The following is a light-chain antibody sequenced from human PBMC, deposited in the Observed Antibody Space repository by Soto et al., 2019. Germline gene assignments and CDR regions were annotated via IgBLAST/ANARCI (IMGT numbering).Light chain of an antibody. CDR1: SSNIGSNY. J-gene: IGLJ1*01. V-gene: IGLV1-47*02. Sequence: QSVLTQPPSASGTPGQRVTISCSGSSSNIGSNYVYWYQQLPGTAPKLLIYSNNQRPSGVPDRFSSSKSGTSASLAISGLRSEDEADYYCAAWDDSLSGSYVFGTGTKLTVL. CDR2: SNN. CDR3: AAWDDSLSGSYV.